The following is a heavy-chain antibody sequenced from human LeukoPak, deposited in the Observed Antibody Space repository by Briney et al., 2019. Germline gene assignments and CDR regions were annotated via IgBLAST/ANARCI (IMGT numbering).Heavy chain of an antibody. CDR3: ARGLSCSGGSCV. CDR1: GGSFSGYY. D-gene: IGHD2-15*01. V-gene: IGHV4-34*01. Sequence: SETLSLTCAVSGGSFSGYYWSWIRQPPGKGLEWIGEINHSGSTNYNPSLKSRVTISVDTSKNQFSLKLSSVTAADTAMYYCARGLSCSGGSCVWGQGTLVTVSS. CDR2: INHSGST. J-gene: IGHJ4*02.